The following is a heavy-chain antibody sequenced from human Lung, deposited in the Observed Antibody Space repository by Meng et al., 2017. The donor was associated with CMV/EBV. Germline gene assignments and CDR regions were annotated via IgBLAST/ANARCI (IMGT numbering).Heavy chain of an antibody. Sequence: GESLKISCAASGFTFSTYWMHWVRQVPGKGLVWVSRISSDGSSTRSYADSVKGRFTISRDNAKNTLYLQMNSLRAEDTAVYYCVRGAMCSSTSCYKYYYYGMDVWGQGTXVTVSS. D-gene: IGHD2-2*02. CDR1: GFTFSTYW. CDR3: VRGAMCSSTSCYKYYYYGMDV. CDR2: ISSDGSSTR. V-gene: IGHV3-74*01. J-gene: IGHJ6*02.